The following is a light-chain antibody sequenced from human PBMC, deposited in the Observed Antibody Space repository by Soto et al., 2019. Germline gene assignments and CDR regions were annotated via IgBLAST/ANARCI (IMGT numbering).Light chain of an antibody. CDR3: QQYNSYSWT. V-gene: IGKV1-5*01. Sequence: DIQMTQSPSTLSASVGDRVTITCRASQSISSWLAWDQQKPGKAPKLLSYDASSLESGVPSRFSGSGSGTEFTLTISSLQTDDFATYYCQQYNSYSWTFGQGTKVEIK. J-gene: IGKJ1*01. CDR1: QSISSW. CDR2: DAS.